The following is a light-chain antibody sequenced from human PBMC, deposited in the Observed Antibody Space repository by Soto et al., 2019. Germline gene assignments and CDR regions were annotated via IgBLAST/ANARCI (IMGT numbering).Light chain of an antibody. Sequence: EIVLTQSPGTLSLSPGERATLSCRASQSVNTRLAWYHHKPGEAPRLLISDASIRAAGIPDRFSASGSGTDFTLTISRLEPEDFALYYCQQYVVGSLLSFGRGTRRRL. J-gene: IGKJ5*01. CDR2: DAS. CDR1: QSVNTR. CDR3: QQYVVGSLLS. V-gene: IGKV3-20*01.